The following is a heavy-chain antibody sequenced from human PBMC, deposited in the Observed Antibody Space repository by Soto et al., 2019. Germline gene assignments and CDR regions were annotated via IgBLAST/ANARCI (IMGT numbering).Heavy chain of an antibody. CDR3: AHRLPVGTAMEPFYFDY. CDR2: IYWDDDK. V-gene: IGHV2-5*02. J-gene: IGHJ4*02. Sequence: QITLKESGPTLVKPTQTLTLTCTFSGFSLSTSGVGVGWIRQPPGKALEWLALIYWDDDKRYSPSLKSRLTITKXXSXNLXVLTMTNMDPVDTATYYCAHRLPVGTAMEPFYFDYWGQGTLVTVSS. D-gene: IGHD5-18*01. CDR1: GFSLSTSGVG.